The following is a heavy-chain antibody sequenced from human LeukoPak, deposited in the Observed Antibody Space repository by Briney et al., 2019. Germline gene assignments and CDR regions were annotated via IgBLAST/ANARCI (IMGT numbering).Heavy chain of an antibody. CDR1: GYSFTNYG. V-gene: IGHV1-18*01. Sequence: GASVKVSCKASGYSFTNYGISWVRQAPGQGLEWMGWIRAYNGNTNYAPRLQGRVTMTTDTSTRTAYMELRSLRSDDTAVYFCASGGGDDTSGYYDAFDIWGQGTMVTVSS. D-gene: IGHD3-22*01. CDR2: IRAYNGNT. CDR3: ASGGGDDTSGYYDAFDI. J-gene: IGHJ3*02.